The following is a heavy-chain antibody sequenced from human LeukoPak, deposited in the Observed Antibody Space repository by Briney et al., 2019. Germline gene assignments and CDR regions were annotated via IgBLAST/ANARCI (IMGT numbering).Heavy chain of an antibody. CDR3: ASTLSVGGTLDY. CDR2: IYSSGSI. Sequence: PGGSLRLSCAAPGIIVSSNYMSWVRQAPGKGLEWVSVIYSSGSINYSDSVKGRFNIFINSSKNTVYLQINSLRAEDTAVYYCASTLSVGGTLDYWGQGTLVTVSS. D-gene: IGHD1-26*01. V-gene: IGHV3-53*01. CDR1: GIIVSSNY. J-gene: IGHJ4*02.